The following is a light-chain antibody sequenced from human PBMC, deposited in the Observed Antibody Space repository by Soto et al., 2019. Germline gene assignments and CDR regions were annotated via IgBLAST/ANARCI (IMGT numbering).Light chain of an antibody. V-gene: IGKV2-30*01. CDR2: KVS. CDR3: MQGTHWPHT. CDR1: QSLVYSDGNTF. Sequence: DVVMTQSPLSLPVTLGQPASISCRSSQSLVYSDGNTFLTWFQQRPGQSPRRLIYKVSNRDSGVPDRFSASGSGTDFTLKISRVEAEDVALYYCMQGTHWPHTFGQGTKLEIK. J-gene: IGKJ2*01.